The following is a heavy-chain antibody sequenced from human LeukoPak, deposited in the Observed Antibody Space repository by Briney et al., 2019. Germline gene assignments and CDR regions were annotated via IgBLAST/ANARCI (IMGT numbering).Heavy chain of an antibody. J-gene: IGHJ6*02. CDR1: GFTFSNAW. V-gene: IGHV3-15*01. Sequence: PGGSLRLSCAASGFTFSNAWMSWVRQAPGKGLEWIGRIKSKTDGGTTDYAAPVKGRFTISRDDSKNTLYLQMNSLKTEDTAVYYCTPPNPYYHYGMDVWGQGTTVTVSS. CDR2: IKSKTDGGTT. CDR3: TPPNPYYHYGMDV.